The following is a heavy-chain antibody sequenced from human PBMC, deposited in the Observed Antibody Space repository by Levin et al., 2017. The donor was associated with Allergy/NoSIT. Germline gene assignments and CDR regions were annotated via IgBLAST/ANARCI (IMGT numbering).Heavy chain of an antibody. V-gene: IGHV3-23*01. CDR2: IINSGVGT. CDR3: AKDAIRGSDQPYYFDY. D-gene: IGHD6-19*01. J-gene: IGHJ4*02. CDR1: GFTFNNYA. Sequence: GGSLRLSCVASGFTFNNYAMSWVRQAPGKGLEWGSAIINSGVGTYYADSVKGRFTISRDNSKNTMYLQMNSLRAEDTAVYFCAKDAIRGSDQPYYFDYWGQGTLVTASS.